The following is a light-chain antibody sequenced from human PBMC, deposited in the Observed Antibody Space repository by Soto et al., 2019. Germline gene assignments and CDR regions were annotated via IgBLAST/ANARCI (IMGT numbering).Light chain of an antibody. CDR1: QTIASY. Sequence: DIQMTQSPAARSASVGDRVTITCRASQTIASYLNWYQQKPGKAPKLLIYAASSLHSGVPSRFSGSGSGTDFILTISSLKPEDFATYYCHQSYSTPRTFGQGTKVDIK. CDR3: HQSYSTPRT. V-gene: IGKV1-39*01. CDR2: AAS. J-gene: IGKJ1*01.